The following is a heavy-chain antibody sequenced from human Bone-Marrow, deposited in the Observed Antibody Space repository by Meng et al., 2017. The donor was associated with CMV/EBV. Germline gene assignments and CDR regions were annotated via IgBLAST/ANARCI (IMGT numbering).Heavy chain of an antibody. Sequence: GESLKISCAASGFTFSSYWMSWVRQAPGKGLEWVANIKQDGSEKYYVDSVKGRFTISRDNAKNSLYLQRNSLRAEDTAGYYCAREVVPAAMYHYYYYGMDVWGQGTTVTVSS. D-gene: IGHD2-2*01. J-gene: IGHJ6*02. CDR3: AREVVPAAMYHYYYYGMDV. CDR1: GFTFSSYW. V-gene: IGHV3-7*01. CDR2: IKQDGSEK.